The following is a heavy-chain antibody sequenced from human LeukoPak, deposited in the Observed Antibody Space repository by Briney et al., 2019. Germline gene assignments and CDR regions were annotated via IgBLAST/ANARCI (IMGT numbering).Heavy chain of an antibody. D-gene: IGHD3-9*01. CDR3: AKAFGHDILTGYYYYYMDV. V-gene: IGHV3-23*01. Sequence: GGSLRLSCAASKFTSSNYAMTWVRQAPGKGLEWVSGISGSSGTTYYADSVKGRFTISRDISKNTLHLQMNSLRAEDTAVYYCAKAFGHDILTGYYYYYMDVWGKGTTVTVSS. CDR2: ISGSSGTT. CDR1: KFTSSNYA. J-gene: IGHJ6*03.